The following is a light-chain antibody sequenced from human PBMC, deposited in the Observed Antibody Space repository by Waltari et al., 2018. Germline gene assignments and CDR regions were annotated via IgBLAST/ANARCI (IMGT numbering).Light chain of an antibody. V-gene: IGLV2-11*01. Sequence: QSALTQPRSVSGSPGQSVTLSCTGTNSDVGAYNYVSWYQHRPGKAPQLVIFDVDKRPSGAPDRFSGSKAGNTASLTISGLQADDEADYYCCSYAGRYTSVFGGGTKVTVL. CDR3: CSYAGRYTSV. J-gene: IGLJ2*01. CDR2: DVD. CDR1: NSDVGAYNY.